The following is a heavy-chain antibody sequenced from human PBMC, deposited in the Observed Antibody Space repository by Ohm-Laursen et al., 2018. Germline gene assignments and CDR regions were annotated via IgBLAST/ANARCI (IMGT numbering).Heavy chain of an antibody. CDR2: ISSSSTTI. CDR1: GFTFRSFA. J-gene: IGHJ4*02. CDR3: ARDSSGSGGDSDY. V-gene: IGHV3-48*04. D-gene: IGHD3-10*01. Sequence: SLRLSCTASGFTFRSFAMTWIRQAPGKGLDWVSYISSSSTTIYYADSVKGRFTISRDNAKNSLYLQMNSLRAEDTAVYYCARDSSGSGGDSDYWGQGTLVTVSS.